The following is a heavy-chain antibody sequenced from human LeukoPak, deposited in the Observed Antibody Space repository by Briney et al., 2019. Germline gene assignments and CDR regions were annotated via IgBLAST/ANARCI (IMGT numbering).Heavy chain of an antibody. D-gene: IGHD1-26*01. CDR2: IIPILGIA. V-gene: IGHV1-69*04. Sequence: GASVKVSCKASGGTFSSYAISWVRQAPGQGLEWMGRIIPILGIANYAQKFQGRVTITADKSTSTAYMELSSLRSEDTAVYYCARDPGHSGSFDWGQGTLVTVSS. CDR1: GGTFSSYA. J-gene: IGHJ4*02. CDR3: ARDPGHSGSFD.